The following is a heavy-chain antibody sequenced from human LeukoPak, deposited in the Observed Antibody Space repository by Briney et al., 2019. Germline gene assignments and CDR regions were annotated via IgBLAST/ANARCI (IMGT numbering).Heavy chain of an antibody. J-gene: IGHJ4*02. CDR1: GGTFSSYA. D-gene: IGHD4-23*01. CDR3: ARGGYGGNSSPNY. V-gene: IGHV1-69*04. CDR2: IIPILGIA. Sequence: SVKVSCKASGGTFSSYAISWVRQAPGQGLEWMGRIIPILGIANYAQKFQGRVTITADKSTSTAYMELSSLRSEDTAVYYCARGGYGGNSSPNYWGQGTLVTVSS.